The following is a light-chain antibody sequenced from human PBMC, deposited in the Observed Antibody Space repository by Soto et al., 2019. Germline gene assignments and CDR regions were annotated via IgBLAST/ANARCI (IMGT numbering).Light chain of an antibody. CDR3: QQSYSTPR. Sequence: DLQMTQSPSSLSASVGDRVTITCRASQSIRSYLNWYQQKPGKAPELLIYAASSLQSGVPSRFSGSGSGTDFTLTISSLQPEDFATYYCQQSYSTPRFGQGTKVEIK. V-gene: IGKV1-39*01. CDR2: AAS. J-gene: IGKJ1*01. CDR1: QSIRSY.